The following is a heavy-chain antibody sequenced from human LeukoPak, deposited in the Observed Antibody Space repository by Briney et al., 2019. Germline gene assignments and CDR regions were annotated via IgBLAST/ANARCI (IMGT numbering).Heavy chain of an antibody. CDR3: ARGGLMDAFDI. CDR2: ISNSGNSI. D-gene: IGHD3-16*01. Sequence: KTGGSLRLSCAASGFMFSDEYMSWIRQAPGKGLEWVSYISNSGNSIVYADSVEGRFTISRDNAKNSLFLQMNSLRAEDTAVYYCARGGLMDAFDIWGQGTMVTVSS. V-gene: IGHV3-11*01. CDR1: GFMFSDEY. J-gene: IGHJ3*02.